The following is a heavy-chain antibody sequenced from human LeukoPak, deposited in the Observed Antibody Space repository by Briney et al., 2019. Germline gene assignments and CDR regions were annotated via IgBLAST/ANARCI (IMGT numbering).Heavy chain of an antibody. CDR1: GGSVSSGSYY. Sequence: SETLSLTCTVSGGSVSSGSYYWSWIRQPPGKGLEWIGYIYYSGSTNYNPSLKSRVTISVDTSQNQFSLKLSSVTAADTAVYYCAGGRSHMGYWGQGTLVTVSS. V-gene: IGHV4-61*01. D-gene: IGHD2-21*01. CDR3: AGGRSHMGY. CDR2: IYYSGST. J-gene: IGHJ4*02.